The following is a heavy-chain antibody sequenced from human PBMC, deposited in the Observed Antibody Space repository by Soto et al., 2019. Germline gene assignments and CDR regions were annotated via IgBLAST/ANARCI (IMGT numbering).Heavy chain of an antibody. CDR2: VSGADGNT. CDR3: ARDGTRGIVRGLDY. D-gene: IGHD3-10*01. V-gene: IGHV1-3*01. Sequence: RLEWMGWVSGADGNTRCSPKFQGRLTISTDTSASTAYMELSSLRSEDTACFYDARDGTRGIVRGLDYWGQRALVTVSS. J-gene: IGHJ4*02.